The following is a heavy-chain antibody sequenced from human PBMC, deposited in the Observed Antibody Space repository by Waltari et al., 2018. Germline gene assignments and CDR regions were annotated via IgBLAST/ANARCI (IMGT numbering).Heavy chain of an antibody. CDR2: VVPSGGAT. Sequence: QVHLVQSGPEVRKPGASVQLSCKTSGYIFTRYFLHWVRQAPGQGLEWMGMVVPSGGATSCAQKFQGRVTMTSDTSTSTVYMQLNGLKSDDTAVYYCAKDQDLGYSYGHEYWGQGTLVTVSS. V-gene: IGHV1-46*01. J-gene: IGHJ1*01. CDR1: GYIFTRYF. CDR3: AKDQDLGYSYGHEY. D-gene: IGHD5-18*01.